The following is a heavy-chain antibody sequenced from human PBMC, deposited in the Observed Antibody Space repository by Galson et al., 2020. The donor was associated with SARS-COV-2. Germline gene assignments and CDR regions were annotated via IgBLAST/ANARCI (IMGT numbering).Heavy chain of an antibody. D-gene: IGHD5-12*01. CDR3: ARGWGGYSGYDFDS. V-gene: IGHV1-8*01. J-gene: IGHJ5*01. CDR2: MIPDSGNT. CDR1: GYTFTSYK. Sequence: ASVKVSCKASGYTFTSYKIHWVRQAAGQGLEWMGWMIPDSGNTAYAQKFQGRVTMTRHTSMTTAYMELSSLTSEDTAVYYCARGWGGYSGYDFDSWGQGTLVTVSS.